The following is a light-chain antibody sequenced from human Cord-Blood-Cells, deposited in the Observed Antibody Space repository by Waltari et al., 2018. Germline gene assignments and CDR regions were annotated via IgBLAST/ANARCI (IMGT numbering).Light chain of an antibody. J-gene: IGKJ1*01. CDR2: AAS. V-gene: IGKV1-8*01. Sequence: AILLTQSPSSFSAPTGARVTITCRASQGISSYLAGYKQKPGKAPKLLFYAASTSQSAAPSRFSGIGSGTDFTLTSSCLESEDFASYDCQQYYRYPWTFGQGPKVDSK. CDR1: QGISSY. CDR3: QQYYRYPWT.